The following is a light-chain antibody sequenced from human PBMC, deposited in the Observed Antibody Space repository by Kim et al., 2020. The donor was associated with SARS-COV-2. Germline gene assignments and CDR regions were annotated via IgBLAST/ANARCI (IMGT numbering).Light chain of an antibody. J-gene: IGKJ1*01. CDR2: GAS. Sequence: ETVMTQSPAILFVSPGERATLSCRASQSVSSKVAWYQQKPGQAPRLLIYGASTRATGIPARFTGSGSGTEFTLTISSLQSEDFGVYYCQQYKNWRMFGQGTKVDIK. CDR1: QSVSSK. V-gene: IGKV3-15*01. CDR3: QQYKNWRM.